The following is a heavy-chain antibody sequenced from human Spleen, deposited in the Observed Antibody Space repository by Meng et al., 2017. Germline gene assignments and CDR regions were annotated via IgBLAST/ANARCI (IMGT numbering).Heavy chain of an antibody. J-gene: IGHJ5*02. Sequence: GESLKISCAASGFTFSSYSMNWVRQAPGKGLEWVSSISSSSSYIYYADSVKGRFTISRDNAKNSLYLQMNSLRAEDTAVYYCARVIVGATKKLNYFDPWGQGTLVTVSS. CDR1: GFTFSSYS. CDR2: ISSSSSYI. V-gene: IGHV3-21*01. D-gene: IGHD1-26*01. CDR3: ARVIVGATKKLNYFDP.